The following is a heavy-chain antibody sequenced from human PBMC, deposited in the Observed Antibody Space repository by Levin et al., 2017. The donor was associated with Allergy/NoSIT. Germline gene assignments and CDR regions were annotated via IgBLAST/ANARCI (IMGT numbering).Heavy chain of an antibody. CDR2: IDWDDDK. Sequence: SGPTLVKPTQTLTLTCTFSGFSLSTSGMRVSWIRPPPGKALEWLARIDWDDDKFYSTSLKTRLTISKDTSKNQVVLTMTNMDSVDTGTYYCARTKMQTDFYGMDVWGQGTTVTVSS. D-gene: IGHD2/OR15-2a*01. V-gene: IGHV2-70*04. CDR3: ARTKMQTDFYGMDV. J-gene: IGHJ6*02. CDR1: GFSLSTSGMR.